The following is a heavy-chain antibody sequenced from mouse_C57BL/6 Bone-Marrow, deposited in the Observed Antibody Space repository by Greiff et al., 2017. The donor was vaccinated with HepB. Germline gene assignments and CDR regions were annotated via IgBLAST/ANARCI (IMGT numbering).Heavy chain of an antibody. V-gene: IGHV3-6*01. CDR3: ATSSSY. Sequence: EVQLQESGPGLVKPSQSLSLTCSVTGYSITSGYYWNWIRQFPGNKLEWMGYISYDGSNNYNPSLKNRISITRDTSKNQFFLKLNSVTTEDTATYYCATSSSYWGQGTLVTVSA. J-gene: IGHJ3*01. CDR1: GYSITSGYY. CDR2: ISYDGSN.